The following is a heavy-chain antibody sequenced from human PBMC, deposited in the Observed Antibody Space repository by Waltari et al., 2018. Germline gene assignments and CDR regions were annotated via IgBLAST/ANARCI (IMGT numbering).Heavy chain of an antibody. Sequence: QVQLVESGGGVVQPGRSLRLSCAASGFTFSSYAMHWVRQAPGKGLEWVAVISYDGSNKDDADSGKGRVTISRDNAKTSLYLQRNSLRAEEPAVYYCARDINWWLRLFDYWGQGTLVTVSS. D-gene: IGHD5-12*01. V-gene: IGHV3-30*01. CDR3: ARDINWWLRLFDY. CDR2: ISYDGSNK. CDR1: GFTFSSYA. J-gene: IGHJ4*02.